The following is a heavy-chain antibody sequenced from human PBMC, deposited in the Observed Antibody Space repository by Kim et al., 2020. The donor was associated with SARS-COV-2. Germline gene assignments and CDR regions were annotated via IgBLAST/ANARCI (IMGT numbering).Heavy chain of an antibody. CDR3: ARDQGYYDSSGYYDY. V-gene: IGHV1-18*01. J-gene: IGHJ4*02. D-gene: IGHD3-22*01. CDR2: ISAYNGNT. CDR1: CYTFTSYG. Sequence: ASVKVSCKASCYTFTSYGISWVRQAPGQGLEWMGWISAYNGNTNYAQKLQGRVTMTTDTSTSTAYMELRSLRSDDTAVYYCARDQGYYDSSGYYDYWGQGTLVTVSS.